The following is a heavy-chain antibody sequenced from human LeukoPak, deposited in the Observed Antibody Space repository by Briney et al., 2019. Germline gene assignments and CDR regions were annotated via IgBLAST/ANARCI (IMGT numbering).Heavy chain of an antibody. V-gene: IGHV3-48*04. D-gene: IGHD3-22*01. J-gene: IGHJ3*02. CDR1: GFTFSNYG. CDR3: ARGGSSGYNYNAFDI. CDR2: IDISGTSI. Sequence: GGSLRLSCAASGFTFSNYGMHWVRQAPGKGLEWVSYIDISGTSIYYADSVKGRFTISRDNAKNSLYLQMNSLRAEDTAVYYCARGGSSGYNYNAFDIWGQGTMVTVSS.